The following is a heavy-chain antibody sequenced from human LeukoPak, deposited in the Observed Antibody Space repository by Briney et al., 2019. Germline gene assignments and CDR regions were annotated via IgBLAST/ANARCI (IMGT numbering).Heavy chain of an antibody. CDR1: GFTVSSNY. Sequence: PGGSLRLSCAASGFTVSSNYMSWVRPAPGKGLEWVSVIYSGGSTYYADSVKGRFTISRDNSKNTLYLQMNSLRAEDTAVYYCARGDSGWYQYYFDYWGQGTLVTVSS. CDR3: ARGDSGWYQYYFDY. CDR2: IYSGGST. D-gene: IGHD6-19*01. J-gene: IGHJ4*02. V-gene: IGHV3-53*01.